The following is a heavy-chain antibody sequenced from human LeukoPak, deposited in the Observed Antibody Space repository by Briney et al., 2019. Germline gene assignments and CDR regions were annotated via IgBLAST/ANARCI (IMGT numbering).Heavy chain of an antibody. J-gene: IGHJ6*02. CDR2: ISGYNGNT. CDR1: GYTFTSYG. D-gene: IGHD2-2*01. CDR3: ARDRYCSSTSCYHYYHYGMDV. V-gene: IGHV1-18*01. Sequence: GASVKVSCTASGYTFTSYGISWVRQAPGPGLEWMGWISGYNGNTVYAQNLQGRVTMTTDTSTSTAYMELRSLRSDDSVVYYCARDRYCSSTSCYHYYHYGMDVWGQGTTVTVSS.